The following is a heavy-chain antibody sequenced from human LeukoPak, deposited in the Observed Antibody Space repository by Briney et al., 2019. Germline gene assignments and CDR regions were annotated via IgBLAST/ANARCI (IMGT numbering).Heavy chain of an antibody. Sequence: SETLSLTCTVSGYSISSGYYWGWIRQPPGKGLEWIGSIYHSGSTYYNPSLKSRVTISVDTSKNQFSLKLSSVTAADTAVYYCAREMGRYFDYWGQGALVTVSS. CDR3: AREMGRYFDY. CDR1: GYSISSGYY. CDR2: IYHSGST. V-gene: IGHV4-38-2*02. J-gene: IGHJ4*02. D-gene: IGHD3-9*01.